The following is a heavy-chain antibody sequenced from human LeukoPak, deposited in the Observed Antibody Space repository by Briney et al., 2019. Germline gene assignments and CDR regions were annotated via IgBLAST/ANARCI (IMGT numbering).Heavy chain of an antibody. CDR2: IKQDGSEK. CDR1: GFTFSSYW. V-gene: IGHV3-7*03. CDR3: ARNIKSGYCSGGSCPQLFDY. Sequence: PGGSLRLSCAASGFTFSSYWMSWVRQAPGKGLEWVANIKQDGSEKYYVDSVKGRFTISRDNAKNSLCLQMNSLRAEDTAVYYCARNIKSGYCSGGSCPQLFDYWGQGTLVTVSS. D-gene: IGHD2-15*01. J-gene: IGHJ4*02.